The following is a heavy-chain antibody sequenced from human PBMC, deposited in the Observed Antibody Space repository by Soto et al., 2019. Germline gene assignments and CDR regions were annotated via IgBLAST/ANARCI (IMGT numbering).Heavy chain of an antibody. CDR3: VRARSTDSRPDY. CDR2: ISGSGGST. V-gene: IGHV3-23*01. D-gene: IGHD3-22*01. CDR1: GFACSSYA. J-gene: IGHJ4*02. Sequence: PGGTLRLSCAASGFACSSYAMSWVRQAPGKGLEWVSAISGSGGSTYYADSVKGRFTISRDNAKNSLFLQLDSLRAEDTAVYFCVRARSTDSRPDYWGRGTLVTVSS.